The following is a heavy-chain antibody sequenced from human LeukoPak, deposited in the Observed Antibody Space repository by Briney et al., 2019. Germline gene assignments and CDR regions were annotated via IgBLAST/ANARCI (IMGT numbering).Heavy chain of an antibody. CDR3: ARDGGYCSGGSCPNWFDP. CDR2: ISYDGSNK. Sequence: PRRSLRLSCAASGFTFSSYAMHWVRQAPGKGLEWVAVISYDGSNKYYADSVKGRFTISRDNSKNTLYLQMNSLRAEDTAVYYCARDGGYCSGGSCPNWFDPWGQGTLVTVSS. J-gene: IGHJ5*02. CDR1: GFTFSSYA. D-gene: IGHD2-15*01. V-gene: IGHV3-30-3*01.